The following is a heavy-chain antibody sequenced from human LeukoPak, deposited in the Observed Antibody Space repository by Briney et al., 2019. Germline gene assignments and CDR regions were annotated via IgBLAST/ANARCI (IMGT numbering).Heavy chain of an antibody. CDR1: GDSVSNNIAT. CDR3: ARGPSYFQH. CDR2: TYYRSRWGN. V-gene: IGHV6-1*01. Sequence: SQTLSLTCAISGDSVSNNIATWNWVRQSPSRGLEWLGRTYYRSRWGNDYAISVKSRITINPDTSRNQFSLQLNSVTPEDTAVYYCARGPSYFQHWGQGTLVTVSS. J-gene: IGHJ1*01.